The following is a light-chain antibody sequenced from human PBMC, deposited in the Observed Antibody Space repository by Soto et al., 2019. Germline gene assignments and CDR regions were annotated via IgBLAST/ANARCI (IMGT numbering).Light chain of an antibody. Sequence: EIELTQTPNTLCLSPGESHTLSCRTSRTVNSPYLAWYQQNPGQAPRLLISGASTRATGIPDRFSGSGSGTEFTLTISRLESEDFAVYYCQQHETSPPTCGPGTKVDL. CDR1: RTVNSPY. CDR3: QQHETSPPT. J-gene: IGKJ3*01. CDR2: GAS. V-gene: IGKV3-20*01.